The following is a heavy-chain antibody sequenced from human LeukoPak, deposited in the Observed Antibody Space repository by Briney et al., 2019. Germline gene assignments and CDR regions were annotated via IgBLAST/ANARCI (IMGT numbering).Heavy chain of an antibody. V-gene: IGHV3-30-3*01. J-gene: IGHJ4*02. CDR3: ARVQVPGYYYGSSGYYPFDY. CDR2: ISYDGSNK. Sequence: PGGSLRLSCAASGFTFSSYAMHWVRQAPGKGLEWVAVISYDGSNKYYADSVKGRFTISRDNSKNTLYLQMNSLRAEDTAVYYCARVQVPGYYYGSSGYYPFDYWGQGTLVTVSS. D-gene: IGHD3-22*01. CDR1: GFTFSSYA.